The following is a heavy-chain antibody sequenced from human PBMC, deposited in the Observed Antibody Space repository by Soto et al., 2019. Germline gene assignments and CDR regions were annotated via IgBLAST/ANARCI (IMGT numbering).Heavy chain of an antibody. CDR3: ARWSYLDY. Sequence: GSLRLSCAASGFSFGSYALSWVRQAPGKGLEWVSTISGSDGKTFYADAVKGRFSISRDTSQNTFYLQMNSLRADDTAIYYCARWSYLDYWGQGTRVTVSS. V-gene: IGHV3-23*01. J-gene: IGHJ4*02. D-gene: IGHD3-3*01. CDR2: ISGSDGKT. CDR1: GFSFGSYA.